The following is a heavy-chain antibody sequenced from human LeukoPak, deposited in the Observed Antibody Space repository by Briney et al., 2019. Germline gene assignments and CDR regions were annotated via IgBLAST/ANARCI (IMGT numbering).Heavy chain of an antibody. Sequence: GGSLRLSCAASGFTFSSYGMHWVRQAPGKGLEWVAVISYDGSNKYYADSVKGRFTISRDNSKNTLYLQMNSLRAEDTAVYYCAKESVGSYSPHAFDTWGQGTMVTVSS. J-gene: IGHJ3*02. CDR3: AKESVGSYSPHAFDT. CDR1: GFTFSSYG. CDR2: ISYDGSNK. V-gene: IGHV3-30*18. D-gene: IGHD1-26*01.